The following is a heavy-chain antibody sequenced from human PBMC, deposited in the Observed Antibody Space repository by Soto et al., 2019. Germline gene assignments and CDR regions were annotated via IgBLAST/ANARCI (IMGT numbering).Heavy chain of an antibody. J-gene: IGHJ6*02. CDR2: ISYDGSNK. V-gene: IGHV3-30*18. D-gene: IGHD2-15*01. CDR3: AKGGGYYYYGMDV. CDR1: GFTFSSYG. Sequence: PGGSLRLSCAASGFTFSSYGMHWVRQAPGKGLEWVAVISYDGSNKYYADSVKGRFTISRDNSKNTLYLQMNSLRAEDTAVYYCAKGGGYYYYGMDVWGQGTTVTVSS.